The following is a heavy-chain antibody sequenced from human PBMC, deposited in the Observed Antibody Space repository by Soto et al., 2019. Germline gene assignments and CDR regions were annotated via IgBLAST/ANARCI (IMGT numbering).Heavy chain of an antibody. CDR2: ISAYNGNT. CDR1: GYTFTSYG. Sequence: ASVKVSCKASGYTFTSYGISWVRQAPGQGLERMGWISAYNGNTNYAQKLQGRVTMTTDTSTSTAYMELRSLRSDDTAVYYCARRGTTKYDFWSGYYGNNWFDPWGQGTLVTVSS. CDR3: ARRGTTKYDFWSGYYGNNWFDP. D-gene: IGHD3-3*01. V-gene: IGHV1-18*01. J-gene: IGHJ5*02.